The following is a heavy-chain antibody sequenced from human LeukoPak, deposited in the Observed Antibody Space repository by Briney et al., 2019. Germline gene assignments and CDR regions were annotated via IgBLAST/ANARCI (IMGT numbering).Heavy chain of an antibody. CDR3: ARKASGTFFN. CDR1: RGSISSDS. D-gene: IGHD1-26*01. V-gene: IGHV4-59*01. J-gene: IGHJ4*02. CDR2: IHFGGST. Sequence: SETLSLTCSVSRGSISSDSWTWIRQPPGKTLEWVGKIHFGGSTNYDPSLRGRVTISVDNSRKYFSLRLTSVTSADTAVYYCARKASGTFFNWGQGTLVSVSS.